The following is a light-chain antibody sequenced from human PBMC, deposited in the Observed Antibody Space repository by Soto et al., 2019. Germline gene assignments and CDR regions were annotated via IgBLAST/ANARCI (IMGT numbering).Light chain of an antibody. CDR1: QSVTSNN. CDR2: AAS. CDR3: HQYETSPRT. V-gene: IGKV3-20*01. Sequence: EIVLTQSPDTLSLSPGERATLFCRASQSVTSNNLAWYQQKRGQAPRLLIHAASIRAAGTPVRISGSGSGTDFVLTIIRLEPEDFAIYYCHQYETSPRTFGQGTQLEI. J-gene: IGKJ2*01.